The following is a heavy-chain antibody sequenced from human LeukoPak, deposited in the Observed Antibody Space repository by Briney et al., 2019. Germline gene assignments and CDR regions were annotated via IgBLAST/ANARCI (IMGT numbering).Heavy chain of an antibody. CDR3: ARKRSLDL. V-gene: IGHV4-59*02. CDR1: GDSVSNYY. J-gene: IGHJ4*02. CDR2: IYYSESA. Sequence: SETLSLTCTVSGDSVSNYYWSWIRQPPGKRLEWIGCIYYSESATYNPSLKSRVTISLDTSKNQLFLKLSSVTAADTAVYYYARKRSLDLWGQGTLVTVSS.